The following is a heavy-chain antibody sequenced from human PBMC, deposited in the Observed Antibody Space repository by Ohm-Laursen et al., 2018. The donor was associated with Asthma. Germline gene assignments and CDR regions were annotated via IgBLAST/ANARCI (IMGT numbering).Heavy chain of an antibody. J-gene: IGHJ4*02. CDR1: GASFSTYY. D-gene: IGHD3-3*01. CDR2: IYYSGST. CDR3: TRVDAFWSGYAFDY. Sequence: SETLSLTCTLSGASFSTYYWGWIRQPPGKGLEWIGYIYYSGSTNYNPSLKSRVTISVDTSKNQFSLKLSSVTAADTAVYYCTRVDAFWSGYAFDYWGQGTLVTVSS. V-gene: IGHV4-59*08.